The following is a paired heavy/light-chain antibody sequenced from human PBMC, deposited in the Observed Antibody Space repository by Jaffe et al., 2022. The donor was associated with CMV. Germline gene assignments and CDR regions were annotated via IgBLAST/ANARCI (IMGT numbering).Heavy chain of an antibody. CDR1: GGTFSSYA. Sequence: QVQLVQSGAEVKKPGSSVKVSCKASGGTFSSYAIIWVRQAPGQGLEWMGGIIPIFGTTNYAQKFQGRVTITADESTSTAYMELSSLRSEDTAVYFCARGPGCGGGGCYRGVEDYWGQGTLVTVSS. D-gene: IGHD2-15*01. CDR2: IIPIFGTT. CDR3: ARGPGCGGGGCYRGVEDY. V-gene: IGHV1-69*01. J-gene: IGHJ4*02.
Light chain of an antibody. Sequence: QSALTQPASVSGSPGQSITISCTGTSSDVGGYNYVSWYQQHPGKAPKLMIYDVTNRPSGVSNRFSGSKSGNTASLTISGLQAEDEADYYCSSYTSSSTRVFGTGTKVTVL. J-gene: IGLJ1*01. CDR2: DVT. V-gene: IGLV2-14*03. CDR3: SSYTSSSTRV. CDR1: SSDVGGYNY.